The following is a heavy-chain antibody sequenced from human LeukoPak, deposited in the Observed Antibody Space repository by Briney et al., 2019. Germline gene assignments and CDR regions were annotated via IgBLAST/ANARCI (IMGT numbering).Heavy chain of an antibody. V-gene: IGHV3-48*03. D-gene: IGHD6-13*01. CDR3: AREGVAAAGFEYNWFDP. CDR2: ISSSGGII. Sequence: AGGSLRLSCAASGFTFSSYEMNWVRQAPGKGLEWVSYISSSGGIIYYADSVKGRFTISRDNAKNSLYLQMNSLRGEDAAVYYCAREGVAAAGFEYNWFDPWGQGTLVTVSS. CDR1: GFTFSSYE. J-gene: IGHJ5*02.